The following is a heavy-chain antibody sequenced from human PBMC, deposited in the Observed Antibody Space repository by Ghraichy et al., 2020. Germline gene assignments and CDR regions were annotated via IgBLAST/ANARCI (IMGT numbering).Heavy chain of an antibody. CDR1: GFTFDDYT. Sequence: GGSLRLSCAASGFTFDDYTMHWARQARGKGLEWVSLISWDGGSTYYADSVKGRFTISRDNSKNSLYLQMNSLRTEDTALYYCAKDDSSGKGPLFFDPWGQGTLVTVSS. D-gene: IGHD3-22*01. J-gene: IGHJ5*02. CDR3: AKDDSSGKGPLFFDP. V-gene: IGHV3-43*01. CDR2: ISWDGGST.